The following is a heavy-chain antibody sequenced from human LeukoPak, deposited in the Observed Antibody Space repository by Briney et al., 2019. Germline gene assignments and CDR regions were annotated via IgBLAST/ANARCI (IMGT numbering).Heavy chain of an antibody. CDR3: ARELGSGVRGEDAFDI. Sequence: PGGSLRLFCAASGFTLSTYTMNWVRQAPGKGLEWVSSISSSNYYIYYGDSVKGRFTISRDNAKNSVYLQMNSLRAEDTAVYYCARELGSGVRGEDAFDIWGQGTMVTVSS. CDR2: ISSSNYYI. D-gene: IGHD3-10*01. J-gene: IGHJ3*02. V-gene: IGHV3-21*01. CDR1: GFTLSTYT.